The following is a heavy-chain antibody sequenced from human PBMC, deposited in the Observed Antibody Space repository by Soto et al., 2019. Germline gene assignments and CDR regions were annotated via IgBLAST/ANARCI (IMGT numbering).Heavy chain of an antibody. D-gene: IGHD2-2*01. CDR3: AREKGASRYYFGLGV. CDR1: GFTFSSYG. J-gene: IGHJ6*02. V-gene: IGHV3-33*01. CDR2: IWFNGRNK. Sequence: GGSLRLSCAASGFTFSSYGMHWVRQAPGKGLEWVAVIWFNGRNKYYADSVKGRFTISRDNSKNTLYLQMSSLRAEDTAVYYCAREKGASRYYFGLGVWGQGTTVTVSS.